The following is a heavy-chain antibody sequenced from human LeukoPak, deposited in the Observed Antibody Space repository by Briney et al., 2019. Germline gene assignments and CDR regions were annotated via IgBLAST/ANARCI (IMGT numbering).Heavy chain of an antibody. CDR3: ARDRGVRWYYMDV. Sequence: PGGSLRLSCAASGFTFSSYWMSWVRQAPGKGLEWVANIKQDGSEKYYVDSVKGRFTISRDNAKNSLYLQMNSLRAEDTAVYYCARDRGVRWYYMDVWGKGTTVAVSS. V-gene: IGHV3-7*01. J-gene: IGHJ6*03. D-gene: IGHD6-6*01. CDR1: GFTFSSYW. CDR2: IKQDGSEK.